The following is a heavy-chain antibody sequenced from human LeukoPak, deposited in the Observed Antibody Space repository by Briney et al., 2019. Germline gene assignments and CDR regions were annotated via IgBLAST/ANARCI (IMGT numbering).Heavy chain of an antibody. CDR2: MYNSGSI. CDR1: GGSISSSTHY. D-gene: IGHD3-22*01. CDR3: ARNETSGYFDI. V-gene: IGHV4-39*01. Sequence: SETLSLTCTVSGGSISSSTHYWGWIRQSPGKGLEWIESMYNSGSISYNPSLRSRVTITVDTSKNQFSLNFNSVTAADTALYFCARNETSGYFDIWGQGTMVTVSS. J-gene: IGHJ3*02.